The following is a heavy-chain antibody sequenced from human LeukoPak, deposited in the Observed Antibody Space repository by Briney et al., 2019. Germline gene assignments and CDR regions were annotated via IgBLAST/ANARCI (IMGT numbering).Heavy chain of an antibody. D-gene: IGHD6-6*01. J-gene: IGHJ6*02. V-gene: IGHV1-8*02. CDR2: MNPNSGNA. CDR1: GGTFSSYA. Sequence: GASVKVSCKASGGTFSSYAINWVRQATGQGLEWMGWMNPNSGNAGYAQKFQGRVTMTRNTSISTAYMELSSLRSEDTAVYYCASQGISSYHYYYGMDVWGQGTTVTVSS. CDR3: ASQGISSYHYYYGMDV.